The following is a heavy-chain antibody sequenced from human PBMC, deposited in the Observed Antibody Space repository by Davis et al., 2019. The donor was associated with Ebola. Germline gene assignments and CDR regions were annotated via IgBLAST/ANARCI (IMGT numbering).Heavy chain of an antibody. Sequence: GESLKISCKASGYIFINYWIGWVRQMPGKGLEWMGIIYPGDSDTRYSPSFQGQVTISADKSITTAYLQWNSLKASDTAMYYCARRRGGSTVDYWGQGTLVTVSS. J-gene: IGHJ4*02. D-gene: IGHD3-16*01. CDR1: GYIFINYW. CDR2: IYPGDSDT. V-gene: IGHV5-51*01. CDR3: ARRRGGSTVDY.